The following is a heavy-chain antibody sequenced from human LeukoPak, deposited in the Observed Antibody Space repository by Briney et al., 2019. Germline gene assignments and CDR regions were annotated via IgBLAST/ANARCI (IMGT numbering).Heavy chain of an antibody. D-gene: IGHD3-22*01. J-gene: IGHJ4*02. CDR1: GFTFASYV. CDR2: IRYDGSDK. Sequence: GGSLRLSCAASGFTFASYVMNWVRQAPGKGLEWVASIRYDGSDKYYADSVKGRFTISRDNSKNTLYLQMNSLRVEDTAVYYCARVTVPQVVTTAGGFDYWGQGTLVTVSS. V-gene: IGHV3-30*02. CDR3: ARVTVPQVVTTAGGFDY.